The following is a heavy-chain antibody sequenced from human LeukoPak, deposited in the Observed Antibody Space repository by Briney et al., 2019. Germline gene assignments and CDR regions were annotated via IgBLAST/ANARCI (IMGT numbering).Heavy chain of an antibody. CDR3: ARAPIGRDAFDI. Sequence: SETLSLTCTVPGGSISSYYWSWIRQPPGKGLEWIGYLYNSGSTNYNPSLKSRVTISVDTSKNQFSLKLSSVTAADTAVYYCARAPIGRDAFDIWGQGTMVTVSS. CDR1: GGSISSYY. D-gene: IGHD3-10*01. V-gene: IGHV4-59*01. J-gene: IGHJ3*02. CDR2: LYNSGST.